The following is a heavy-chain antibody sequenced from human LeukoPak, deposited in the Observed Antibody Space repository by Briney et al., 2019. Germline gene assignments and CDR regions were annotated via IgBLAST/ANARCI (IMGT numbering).Heavy chain of an antibody. CDR2: ISGSGSII. V-gene: IGHV3-21*06. D-gene: IGHD1-1*01. CDR1: GFSFSSFS. CDR3: ARLDKCDH. J-gene: IGHJ4*02. Sequence: KAGGSLRLSCAASGFSFSSFSMNWVRQAPGKGLEWVSHISGSGSIIYYADSVKGRFTISGDNAKNLLFLQMDSLRAEDTAVYYCARLDKCDHWGQGTLVTVSS.